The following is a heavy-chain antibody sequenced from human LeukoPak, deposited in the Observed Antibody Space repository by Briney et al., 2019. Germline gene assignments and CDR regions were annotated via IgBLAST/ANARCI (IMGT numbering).Heavy chain of an antibody. CDR3: ARAGSPGYYFDH. V-gene: IGHV4-59*01. Sequence: SETLSLTCTVSGASISSYYWSCIRQPPRKGPYYIAYISYSGSTDYNPSLKSRVTISVDTSKNQFSLKLSSVTAADTAVYYCARAGSPGYYFDHWGQGSLVTVSS. J-gene: IGHJ4*02. D-gene: IGHD6-19*01. CDR2: ISYSGST. CDR1: GASISSYY.